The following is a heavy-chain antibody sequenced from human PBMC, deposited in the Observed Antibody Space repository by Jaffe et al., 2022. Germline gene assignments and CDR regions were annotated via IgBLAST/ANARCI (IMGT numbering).Heavy chain of an antibody. CDR3: ATEKYDDAFDL. V-gene: IGHV1-69*08. J-gene: IGHJ3*01. CDR2: IISTLPVT. Sequence: QVQLVQSGAEVKRPGSSVTVSCKASGGTVNTFTFNWLRQAPGQGLEWMGRIISTLPVTHYAPDFQGRLTITADTSTGTTTMALIRLRSEDTALYYCATEKYDDAFDLWGQGTMVTVSS. D-gene: IGHD2-2*01. CDR1: GGTVNTFT.